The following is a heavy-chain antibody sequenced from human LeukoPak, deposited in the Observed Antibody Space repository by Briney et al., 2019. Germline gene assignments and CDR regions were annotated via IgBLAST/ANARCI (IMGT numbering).Heavy chain of an antibody. CDR2: ISAYNGNT. Sequence: GASVKVSCKASGYTFTSYYMHWVRQAPGQGLEWMGWISAYNGNTNYAQKLQGRVTMTTDTSTSTAYMELRSLRSDNTAVYYCARVGAQGIVVVYMSYFDYWGQGTLVTVSS. J-gene: IGHJ4*02. CDR1: GYTFTSYY. CDR3: ARVGAQGIVVVYMSYFDY. V-gene: IGHV1-18*04. D-gene: IGHD3-22*01.